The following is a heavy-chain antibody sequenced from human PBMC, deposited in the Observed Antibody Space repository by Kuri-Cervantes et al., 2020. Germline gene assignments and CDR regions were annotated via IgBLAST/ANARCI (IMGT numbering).Heavy chain of an antibody. J-gene: IGHJ4*02. CDR3: ARIHSDYTDYVDNPLGQGYFLDY. D-gene: IGHD4-11*01. V-gene: IGHV3-21*01. CDR2: ISSSSSYI. Sequence: GGSLRLSCAASGFTFSSYSMNWVRQAPGKGLEWVSSISSSSSYIYYADSVKGRFTISRDNAKNSLYLQMNSLRAEDTAVYYCARIHSDYTDYVDNPLGQGYFLDYWGQGALVTVSS. CDR1: GFTFSSYS.